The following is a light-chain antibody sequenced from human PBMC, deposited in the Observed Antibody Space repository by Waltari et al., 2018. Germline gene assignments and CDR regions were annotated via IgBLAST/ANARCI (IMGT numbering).Light chain of an antibody. CDR1: RSDVGGYNY. CDR2: DVA. Sequence: QSALTQPVSVSGSPGQSITISCTGTRSDVGGYNYVAWYQQHPNKAPKVIIYDVANRPCGVSNRFSGSKSGSTASLTISGLQTEDEAYYYCSSYTTRSILLFGGGTKVTVL. CDR3: SSYTTRSILL. J-gene: IGLJ2*01. V-gene: IGLV2-14*03.